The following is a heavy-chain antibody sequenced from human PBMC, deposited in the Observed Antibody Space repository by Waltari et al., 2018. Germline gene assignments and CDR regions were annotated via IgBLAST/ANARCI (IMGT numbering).Heavy chain of an antibody. D-gene: IGHD3-9*01. CDR3: ARAYDIFYYYYYGMDV. V-gene: IGHV4-34*01. Sequence: QVQLQQWGAGLLKPSETLSLTCAVYGGSFSGYYWSWIRQPPGKGLEWIGEINHSGSTNYNPSLKSRGTISVDTSKNQCSLKLSSVTAADTAVYYCARAYDIFYYYYYGMDVWGQGTTVTVSS. CDR2: INHSGST. CDR1: GGSFSGYY. J-gene: IGHJ6*02.